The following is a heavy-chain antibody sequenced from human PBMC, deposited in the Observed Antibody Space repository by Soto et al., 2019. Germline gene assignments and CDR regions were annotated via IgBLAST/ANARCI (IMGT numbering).Heavy chain of an antibody. D-gene: IGHD3-22*01. CDR3: ARYYYDSSCYDGMDV. CDR2: ISFSAINT. CDR1: GLNVSSSS. J-gene: IGHJ6*02. Sequence: GGSLRLPCAAFGLNVSSSSMNWVRQDKGRWLHWFTSISFSAINTLYAASVNIPFTFSIDTAKHSLYLQMSGLRDEDRAVYYCARYYYDSSCYDGMDVWGQGTTVTVSS. V-gene: IGHV3-48*02.